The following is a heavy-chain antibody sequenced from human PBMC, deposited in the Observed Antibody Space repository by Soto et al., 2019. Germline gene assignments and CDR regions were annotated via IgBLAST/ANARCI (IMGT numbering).Heavy chain of an antibody. V-gene: IGHV3-30-3*01. J-gene: IGHJ6*02. CDR2: ISYDGSNK. D-gene: IGHD5-12*01. CDR3: ARYEVFRVAKGYYYYYGMDV. CDR1: GFTFSSYA. Sequence: QVRLVESGGGVVQPGRSLRLSCAASGFTFSSYAMHWVRQAPGKGLEWVAVISYDGSNKYYADSVKGRFTISRDNSKNTLYLQMNSLRAEDTAVYYCARYEVFRVAKGYYYYYGMDVWGQGTTVTVSS.